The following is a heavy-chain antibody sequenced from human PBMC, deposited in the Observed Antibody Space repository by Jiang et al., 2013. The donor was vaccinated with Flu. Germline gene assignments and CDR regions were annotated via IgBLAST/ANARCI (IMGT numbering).Heavy chain of an antibody. V-gene: IGHV4-61*02. J-gene: IGHJ4*02. CDR3: ARSMVRGVPTYFDY. D-gene: IGHD3-10*01. Sequence: PGLVKPSQTLSLTCTVSGGSISSGSYYWSWIRQPAGKGLEWIGRIYTSGSTNYNPSLKSRVTISVDTSKNQFSLKLSSVTAADTAVYYCARSMVRGVPTYFDYWGQGTLVTVSS. CDR1: GGSISSGSYY. CDR2: IYTSGST.